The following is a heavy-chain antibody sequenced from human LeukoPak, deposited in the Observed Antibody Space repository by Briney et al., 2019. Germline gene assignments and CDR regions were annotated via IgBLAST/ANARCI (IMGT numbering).Heavy chain of an antibody. J-gene: IGHJ3*02. Sequence: PGGSLRLSCAASGFTFSSYGMSWVRQAPGKGLEWVSSIRDSGDSAYYADSVEGRFTISRDNSKNTLYLQMNSLRAEDTAVYYCAKDPNGDYIGTFDIWGQGTMVTVSS. D-gene: IGHD4-17*01. CDR3: AKDPNGDYIGTFDI. V-gene: IGHV3-23*01. CDR2: IRDSGDSA. CDR1: GFTFSSYG.